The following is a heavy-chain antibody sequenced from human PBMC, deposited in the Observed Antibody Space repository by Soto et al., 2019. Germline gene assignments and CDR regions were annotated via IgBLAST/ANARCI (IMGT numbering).Heavy chain of an antibody. D-gene: IGHD2-8*02. Sequence: PWWSLRLSCAASGFICGSYDMSWVRQAPGKGLEWVSTILVDGRTFYVDSVKGRFTISRDSSQNTVYLQMNSLTAGDTALYYCAKATATGGGAFDICGQGTKVTVS. CDR3: AKATATGGGAFDI. V-gene: IGHV3-23*01. CDR1: GFICGSYD. CDR2: ILVDGRT. J-gene: IGHJ3*02.